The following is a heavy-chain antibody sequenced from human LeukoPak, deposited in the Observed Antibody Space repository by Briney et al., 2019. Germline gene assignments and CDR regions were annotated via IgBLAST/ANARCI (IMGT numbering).Heavy chain of an antibody. J-gene: IGHJ6*02. CDR3: ARVKGYCSGGSCPVYYYYGMDV. D-gene: IGHD2-15*01. Sequence: ASVKVSCKASGYTFTSYDINWVRQATGQGLEWMGWMNPNSGNTGYAQKFQGRVTMTRNTSISTAYMELSSLRSEDTAVYYCARVKGYCSGGSCPVYYYYGMDVWGQGTTVTVSS. V-gene: IGHV1-8*01. CDR1: GYTFTSYD. CDR2: MNPNSGNT.